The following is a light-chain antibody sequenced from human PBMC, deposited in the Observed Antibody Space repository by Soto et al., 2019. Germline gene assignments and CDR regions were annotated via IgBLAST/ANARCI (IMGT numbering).Light chain of an antibody. CDR3: HQYDDGPYT. CDR1: QSISSW. V-gene: IGKV1-5*01. CDR2: DAS. J-gene: IGKJ2*01. Sequence: DIQMTQSPSTLSASVGDRVTITCRTSQSISSWLAWYQQKPGKAPKLLIYDASSLESGVPSRFSGSGSGTEFTLTISSLQSEDFAVYYCHQYDDGPYTFGQGTKVDTK.